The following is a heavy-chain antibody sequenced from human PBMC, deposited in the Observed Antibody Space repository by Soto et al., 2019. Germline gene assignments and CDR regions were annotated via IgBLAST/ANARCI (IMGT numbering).Heavy chain of an antibody. J-gene: IGHJ4*02. CDR3: ARGTYYYGSGSYYPFDY. Sequence: PGESLKISCKGSGYSFTSYWSGWVRQMPGKGLEWMGIIYPGDSDTRYSPSFQGQVTISADKSISTAYLQRSSLKASDTAMYYCARGTYYYGSGSYYPFDYWGQGTLVTVSS. CDR1: GYSFTSYW. V-gene: IGHV5-51*01. D-gene: IGHD3-10*01. CDR2: IYPGDSDT.